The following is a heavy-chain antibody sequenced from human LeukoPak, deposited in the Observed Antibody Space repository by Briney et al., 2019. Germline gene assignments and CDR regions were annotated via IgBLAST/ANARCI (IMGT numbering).Heavy chain of an antibody. CDR2: IKKDGSEK. D-gene: IGHD1-26*01. CDR3: ANGLAASGNFLLRDYYYFIDV. CDR1: GFTFNKYW. J-gene: IGHJ6*03. Sequence: PGGSLRLSCAASGFTFNKYWMSWVRRAPGKGLEWVANIKKDGSEKYYVDSVKGRFTISRDNAKNPLYLQMNSLRVEDTAVYYCANGLAASGNFLLRDYYYFIDVWGKGTTVIVS. V-gene: IGHV3-7*01.